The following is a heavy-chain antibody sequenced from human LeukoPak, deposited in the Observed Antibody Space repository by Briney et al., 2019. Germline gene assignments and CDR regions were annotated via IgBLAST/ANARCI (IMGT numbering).Heavy chain of an antibody. CDR1: GGSISSHY. CDR3: ARERAAYYYMDV. V-gene: IGHV4-59*11. CDR2: IHYSGST. J-gene: IGHJ6*03. Sequence: SATLSLTCTVSGGSISSHYWSWIRQPPGKGLEWIGYIHYSGSTNYNPSLKSRVTISVDTSKNQFSLKLSSVTAADTAVYYCARERAAYYYMDVWGKGTTVTVSS. D-gene: IGHD6-25*01.